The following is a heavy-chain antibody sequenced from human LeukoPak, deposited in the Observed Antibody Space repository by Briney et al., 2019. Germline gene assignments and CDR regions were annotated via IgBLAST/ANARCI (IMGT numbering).Heavy chain of an antibody. CDR2: IWYDGSNK. CDR1: GFTFSSYW. Sequence: GGSLRLSCAASGFTFSSYWMNWVRQAPGKGLEWVAVIWYDGSNKYYADSVKGRFIISRDNSKNTMYLQMNSLRAEDTALYYCARGRLDYDFWSGYSFDYWGQGTLVTVSS. J-gene: IGHJ4*02. V-gene: IGHV3-33*08. D-gene: IGHD3-3*01. CDR3: ARGRLDYDFWSGYSFDY.